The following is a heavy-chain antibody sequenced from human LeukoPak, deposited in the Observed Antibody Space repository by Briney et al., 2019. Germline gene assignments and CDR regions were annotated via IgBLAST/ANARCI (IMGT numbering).Heavy chain of an antibody. CDR3: TKGLSVMVFGVAPPHQ. D-gene: IGHD3/OR15-3a*01. CDR2: IRNDESDK. CDR1: GFNFSNYG. Sequence: GGCLRLSCAASGFNFSNYGMDWVRQAPGKGLEWVAFIRNDESDKYYAGSVKGRFTISRDNSKDTLYLQMSSLRVEDTAVYYCTKGLSVMVFGVAPPHQWGQGTRVTVSS. J-gene: IGHJ1*01. V-gene: IGHV3-30*02.